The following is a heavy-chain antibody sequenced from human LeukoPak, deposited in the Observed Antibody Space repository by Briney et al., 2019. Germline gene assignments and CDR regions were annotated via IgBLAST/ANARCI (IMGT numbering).Heavy chain of an antibody. CDR3: AKGSGSGWYGWFAP. V-gene: IGHV3-23*01. Sequence: PGGSLRLSCAASGFSFSAYAMYWVRQAPGKGLEWASSIEASGGATYYADSVKGRFTISRDNFKNTFYLQMNSLRADDTAVYYCAKGSGSGWYGWFAPWGQGTLVTVSS. CDR1: GFSFSAYA. J-gene: IGHJ5*02. D-gene: IGHD6-19*01. CDR2: IEASGGAT.